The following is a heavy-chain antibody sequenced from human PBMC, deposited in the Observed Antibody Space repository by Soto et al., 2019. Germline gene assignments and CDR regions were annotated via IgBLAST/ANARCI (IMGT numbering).Heavy chain of an antibody. CDR2: INSDGSST. CDR3: AQRQSGWYVY. J-gene: IGHJ4*02. V-gene: IGHV3-74*01. Sequence: GGSLRLSCAVSGFTFSSYWMHWVRQAPGKGLVWVSRINSDGSSTNYADSVKGRFTISRDNAKNTLYLQMNSLRAEDTAVYYCAQRQSGWYVYWGQGTLVTVSS. CDR1: GFTFSSYW. D-gene: IGHD6-19*01.